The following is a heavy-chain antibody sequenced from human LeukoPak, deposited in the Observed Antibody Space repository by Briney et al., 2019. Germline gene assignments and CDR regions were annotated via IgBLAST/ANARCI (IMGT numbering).Heavy chain of an antibody. CDR2: ISSNGGST. D-gene: IGHD5-18*01. CDR3: VNARSIQLWLPGDY. V-gene: IGHV3-64D*06. J-gene: IGHJ4*02. Sequence: PGGSLRLSCSASGFTFSRYAMHWVRQAPGKGLEYVSAISSNGGSTYYGDSVKGRFTISRDNSKNTLYLQMSSLRAEDTAVYYCVNARSIQLWLPGDYWGQGTLVTVSS. CDR1: GFTFSRYA.